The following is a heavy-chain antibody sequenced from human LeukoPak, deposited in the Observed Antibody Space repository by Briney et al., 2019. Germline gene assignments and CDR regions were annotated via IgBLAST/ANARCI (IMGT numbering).Heavy chain of an antibody. D-gene: IGHD5-12*01. Sequence: ASVKVSCKASGYTFTSYGINWVRQAPGQGLEWMGWLSAYNGNTDYAQKFQGRVTMTTDTSTSTAYMELRSLRSDDTAVYYCARAYIVASPGGMDVWGQGTTVTVSS. V-gene: IGHV1-18*01. CDR2: LSAYNGNT. CDR3: ARAYIVASPGGMDV. CDR1: GYTFTSYG. J-gene: IGHJ6*02.